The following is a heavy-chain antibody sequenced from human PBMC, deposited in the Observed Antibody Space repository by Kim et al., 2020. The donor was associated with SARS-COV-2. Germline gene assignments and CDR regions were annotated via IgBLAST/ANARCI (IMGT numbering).Heavy chain of an antibody. J-gene: IGHJ6*02. D-gene: IGHD2-2*01. CDR2: ISSGSSYI. Sequence: GGSLRLSCAASGFTLSSYSMNWVRQAPGKGLEWVSSISSGSSYINYADSVKGRFTISRDNAKNSLYLQMNSLRAEDTAVYYCARDRGTSYQKMDVWGQGT. CDR3: ARDRGTSYQKMDV. V-gene: IGHV3-21*01. CDR1: GFTLSSYS.